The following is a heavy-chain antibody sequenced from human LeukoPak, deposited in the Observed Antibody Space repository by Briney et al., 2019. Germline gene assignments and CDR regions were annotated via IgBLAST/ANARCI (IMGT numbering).Heavy chain of an antibody. D-gene: IGHD6-19*01. Sequence: SGESLKISCKGSGYSFTSYWIGWVRQMPGKGLEWMGIIYPGDSDTRYSPSFQGQVTISADKSISTAYLQWSSLKASDTAMYYCARLVAVAGTGYYFDYWGQGTLVTVSS. V-gene: IGHV5-51*01. CDR2: IYPGDSDT. J-gene: IGHJ4*02. CDR1: GYSFTSYW. CDR3: ARLVAVAGTGYYFDY.